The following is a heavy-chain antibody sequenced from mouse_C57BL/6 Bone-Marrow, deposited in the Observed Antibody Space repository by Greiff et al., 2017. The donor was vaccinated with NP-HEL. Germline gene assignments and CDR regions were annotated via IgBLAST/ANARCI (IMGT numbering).Heavy chain of an antibody. J-gene: IGHJ2*01. D-gene: IGHD1-1*01. CDR1: GFTFSNYW. Sequence: EVKLMESGGGLVQPGGSMKLSCVASGFTFSNYWMNWVRQSPEKGLEWVAQIRLKSDNYATHYAESVKGRFTISSDDSKSSVYLQMNNLSAEDTGIYYCTDITTPYYFDYWGQGTTLTVSS. CDR2: IRLKSDNYAT. V-gene: IGHV6-3*01. CDR3: TDITTPYYFDY.